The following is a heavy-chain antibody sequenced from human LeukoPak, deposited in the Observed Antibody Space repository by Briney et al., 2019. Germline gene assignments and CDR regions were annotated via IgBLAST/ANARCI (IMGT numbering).Heavy chain of an antibody. CDR1: GFTFSSYS. CDR3: ARDNYGSLDY. J-gene: IGHJ4*02. D-gene: IGHD3-10*01. Sequence: KPGGSLRLSCAASGFTFSSYSMNWVRQAPGKGLEWVSSISSSSSYIYYADSVKGRFTFSRDNAKNTLYLQMDSLRVEDTAVYYCARDNYGSLDYWGQGTLVTVSS. V-gene: IGHV3-21*01. CDR2: ISSSSSYI.